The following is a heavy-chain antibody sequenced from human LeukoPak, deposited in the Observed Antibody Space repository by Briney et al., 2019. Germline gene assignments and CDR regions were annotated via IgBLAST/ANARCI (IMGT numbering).Heavy chain of an antibody. CDR1: GFTFDDYT. Sequence: GGSLRLSCAASGFTFDDYTMHWVRQAPGKGLEWVSLISWDGGSTYYADSVKGRLTISRDNSKNSLYLQMNSLRTEDTALYYCAKDGPYYFDYWGQGTLVTVSS. J-gene: IGHJ4*02. V-gene: IGHV3-43*01. CDR3: AKDGPYYFDY. CDR2: ISWDGGST.